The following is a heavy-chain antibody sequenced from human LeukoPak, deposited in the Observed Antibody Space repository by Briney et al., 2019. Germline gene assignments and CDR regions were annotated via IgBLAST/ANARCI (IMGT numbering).Heavy chain of an antibody. CDR2: INHSGST. D-gene: IGHD3-3*01. CDR1: GGSFSGYY. J-gene: IGHJ4*02. V-gene: IGHV4-34*01. CDR3: ARRQGGFWSGYYPKPEYFDY. Sequence: SETLSLTCAVYGGSFSGYYWSWIRQPPGKGLEWIGEINHSGSTNYNPSLKSRVTISVDTSKNQFSLKLSAVTAADTAVYYCARRQGGFWSGYYPKPEYFDYWGQGTLVTVSS.